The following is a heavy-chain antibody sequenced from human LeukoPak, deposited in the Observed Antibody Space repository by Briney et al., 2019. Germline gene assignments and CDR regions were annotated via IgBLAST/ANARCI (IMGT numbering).Heavy chain of an antibody. Sequence: GGSLRLSCVGSGFTISNYWMHWVRQAPGTGLVWVSRIHPDGSITTYADSVKGRFTISRDNAKNTLYLQMNSLRAEDTAVYYCARDGVLGYYWGQGTLVTVSS. D-gene: IGHD3-10*01. V-gene: IGHV3-74*03. CDR1: GFTISNYW. CDR2: IHPDGSIT. J-gene: IGHJ4*02. CDR3: ARDGVLGYY.